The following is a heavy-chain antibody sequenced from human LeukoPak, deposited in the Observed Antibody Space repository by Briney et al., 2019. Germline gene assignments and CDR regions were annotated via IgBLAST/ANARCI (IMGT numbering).Heavy chain of an antibody. CDR3: ARGRTDYYDSSGYYYFDY. CDR2: IYYSGST. CDR1: GGSISSSSYY. Sequence: KSSETLSLTCTVSGGSISSSSYYWGWIRQPPGKGLEWIGSIYYSGSTYYNSSLKSRVTISVDTSKNQFSLKLSSVTAADTAVYYCARGRTDYYDSSGYYYFDYWGQGTLVTVSS. V-gene: IGHV4-39*01. J-gene: IGHJ4*02. D-gene: IGHD3-22*01.